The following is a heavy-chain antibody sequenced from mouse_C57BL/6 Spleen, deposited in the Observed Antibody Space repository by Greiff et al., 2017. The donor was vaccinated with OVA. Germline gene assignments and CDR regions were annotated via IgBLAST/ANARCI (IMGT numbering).Heavy chain of an antibody. CDR2: IRSKSNNYAT. CDR3: VRPYDYDVWYFDV. V-gene: IGHV10-1*01. J-gene: IGHJ1*03. D-gene: IGHD2-4*01. CDR1: GFSFNTYA. Sequence: EVKLVESGGGLVQPKGSLKLSCAASGFSFNTYAMNWVRQAPGKGLEWVARIRSKSNNYATYYADSVKDRFTISRDDSESMLYLQMNNLKTEDTAMYYCVRPYDYDVWYFDVWGTGTTVTVSS.